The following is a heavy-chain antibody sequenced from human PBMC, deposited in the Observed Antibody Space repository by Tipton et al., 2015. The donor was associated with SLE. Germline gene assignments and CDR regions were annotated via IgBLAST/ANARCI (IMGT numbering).Heavy chain of an antibody. CDR2: IYHSGST. J-gene: IGHJ4*02. CDR3: ARGESRSYIAARLGFDY. V-gene: IGHV4-4*02. D-gene: IGHD6-6*01. Sequence: TLSLTCAVSGGSISSSNWWSWVRQPPGKGLEWIGEIYHSGSTYYNPSLKSRVTISVDTSKNQFSLKLSSVTAADTAVYYCARGESRSYIAARLGFDYWGQGTLVTVSS. CDR1: GGSISSSNW.